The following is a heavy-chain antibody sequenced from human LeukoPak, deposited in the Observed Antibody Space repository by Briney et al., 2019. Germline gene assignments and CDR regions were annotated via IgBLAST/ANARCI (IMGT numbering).Heavy chain of an antibody. D-gene: IGHD5-24*01. J-gene: IGHJ4*02. Sequence: GGSMRLSCAASGFTFSSYWMSWVRQAPGKGLEWVANIKQDGSEKYYVDSVKGRFTISRDNAKNSLYLQMNSLRAEDTAVYYCARGRDGYNPERYPNYYFDYWGQGTLVTVSS. CDR3: ARGRDGYNPERYPNYYFDY. CDR1: GFTFSSYW. CDR2: IKQDGSEK. V-gene: IGHV3-7*01.